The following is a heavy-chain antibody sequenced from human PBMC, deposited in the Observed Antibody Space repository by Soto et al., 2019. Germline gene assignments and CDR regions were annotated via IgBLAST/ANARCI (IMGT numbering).Heavy chain of an antibody. V-gene: IGHV3-48*01. J-gene: IGHJ4*02. CDR2: ISSSSSTI. CDR1: GFTFSSYS. CDR3: VRDFGTSSTTTPFDY. D-gene: IGHD2-2*01. Sequence: EVQLVESGGGLVQPGGSLRLSCAASGFTFSSYSMNWVRQAPGKGLEWVSYISSSSSTIYYADSVKGRFTISRDNAKNSLYLQMNSLRAEDTAVYYCVRDFGTSSTTTPFDYWGQGTLVTVSS.